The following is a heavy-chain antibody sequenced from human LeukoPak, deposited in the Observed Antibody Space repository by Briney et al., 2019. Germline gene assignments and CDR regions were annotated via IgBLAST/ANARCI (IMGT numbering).Heavy chain of an antibody. Sequence: PGGSLRLSCAASGFTFSSYWMSWVRQAPGKGLEWVANIKQDGSEKYYVDSVRGRFTISRDNAKNSLYLQMKSLRAEDTAVYYCARRGYCSSISCFYHYYYMDVWGKGTTVTVSS. D-gene: IGHD2-2*01. CDR2: IKQDGSEK. CDR3: ARRGYCSSISCFYHYYYMDV. CDR1: GFTFSSYW. J-gene: IGHJ6*03. V-gene: IGHV3-7*01.